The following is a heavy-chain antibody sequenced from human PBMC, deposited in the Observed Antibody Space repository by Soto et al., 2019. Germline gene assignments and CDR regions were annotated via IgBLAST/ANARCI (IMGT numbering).Heavy chain of an antibody. CDR2: IYSDDST. CDR3: ARSYSTSLNWFDT. J-gene: IGHJ5*02. Sequence: EVQLVESGGGLIQPGGSLRLSCAASGFTLSANYMSWVRQAPGKGLEWVSVIYSDDSTYYADSVKGRFTISRDNSKNTLFLQMNSLRAEDTAVYYCARSYSTSLNWFDTWGQGTLVSVSS. CDR1: GFTLSANY. D-gene: IGHD2-2*01. V-gene: IGHV3-53*01.